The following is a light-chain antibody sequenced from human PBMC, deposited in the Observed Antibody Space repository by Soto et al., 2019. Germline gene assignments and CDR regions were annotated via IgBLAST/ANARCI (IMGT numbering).Light chain of an antibody. J-gene: IGLJ1*01. CDR1: SSDVGGYNY. CDR2: EVN. CDR3: SSYAGSSNV. Sequence: QSVLTQPPSASGPPGQSVAISCTGTSSDVGGYNYVSWYQQHPGKAPKLMIYEVNKRPSEVPDRFSGSKSGNTASLTVSGLQAEDEADYYCSSYAGSSNVFGTGTKVTVL. V-gene: IGLV2-8*01.